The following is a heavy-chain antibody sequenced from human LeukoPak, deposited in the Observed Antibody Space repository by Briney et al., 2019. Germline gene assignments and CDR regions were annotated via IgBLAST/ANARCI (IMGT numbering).Heavy chain of an antibody. CDR1: GYTFTSYG. J-gene: IGHJ3*02. V-gene: IGHV1-69*06. Sequence: GASVKVSCKASGYTFTSYGISWVRQAPGQGLEWMGGIIPIFGTANYAQKFQGRVTITADKSTSTAYMELSSLRSEDTAVYYCARERAGYSSSWYGPYDAFDIWGQGTMVTVSS. D-gene: IGHD6-13*01. CDR3: ARERAGYSSSWYGPYDAFDI. CDR2: IIPIFGTA.